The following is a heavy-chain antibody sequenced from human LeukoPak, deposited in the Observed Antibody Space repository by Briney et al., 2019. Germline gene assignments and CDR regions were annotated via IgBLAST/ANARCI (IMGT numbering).Heavy chain of an antibody. CDR3: AKGSAAARPYYFDY. CDR2: MSGSGGST. V-gene: IGHV3-23*01. Sequence: GGSLRLSCAASGFTCSNYVMSWVRQAQGKGLEWVSAMSGSGGSTYYVDSVEGRFTISRDNSKNTLYLQVNSLRAEDTAVYYCAKGSAAARPYYFDYWGQGTLVTVSS. CDR1: GFTCSNYV. J-gene: IGHJ4*02. D-gene: IGHD6-6*01.